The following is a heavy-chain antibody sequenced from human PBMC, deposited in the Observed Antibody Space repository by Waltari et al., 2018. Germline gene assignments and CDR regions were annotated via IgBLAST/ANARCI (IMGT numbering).Heavy chain of an antibody. CDR2: ISSSSCYI. Sequence: EVQLVESGGGLVKPGGSLRLSCAASGFTFSSYSMNWVRQAPGKGLEWVSSISSSSCYIYDADSVKGRFTISRDNAKNSLYLQMNSLRAEDTAVYYCASYNCSGGSCYSYWGQGTLVTVSS. CDR1: GFTFSSYS. V-gene: IGHV3-21*01. D-gene: IGHD2-15*01. J-gene: IGHJ4*02. CDR3: ASYNCSGGSCYSY.